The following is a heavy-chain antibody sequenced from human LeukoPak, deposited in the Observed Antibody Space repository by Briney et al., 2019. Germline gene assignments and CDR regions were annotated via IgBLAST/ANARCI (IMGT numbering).Heavy chain of an antibody. J-gene: IGHJ3*02. CDR1: GYSFSGHW. CDR3: GRVNVVVVPAAVVGALDI. CDR2: INPKSGAT. V-gene: IGHV1-2*02. D-gene: IGHD2-2*01. Sequence: ASVKVSCKASGYSFSGHWIHWVRQAPGQGLEWMGWINPKSGATYYAQKFQGRVTMTRDMSISTTYLELSRLRSDDTARCYCGRVNVVVVPAAVVGALDIWGQGTMVTVSP.